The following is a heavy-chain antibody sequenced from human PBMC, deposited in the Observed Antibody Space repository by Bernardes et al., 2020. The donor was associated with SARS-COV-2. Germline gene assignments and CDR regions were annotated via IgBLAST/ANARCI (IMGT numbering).Heavy chain of an antibody. D-gene: IGHD4-17*01. Sequence: GGSLRLSCAASGITFSGSAMHWVRQASGKGLEWIGRIRTKPNNYATSYGASVKGRFTVSRDDSKNTVYLLMNSLRPEDTAVYYCAREEYGVPLDNWGQGTLVTVSS. CDR2: IRTKPNNYAT. J-gene: IGHJ4*02. V-gene: IGHV3-73*01. CDR3: AREEYGVPLDN. CDR1: GITFSGSA.